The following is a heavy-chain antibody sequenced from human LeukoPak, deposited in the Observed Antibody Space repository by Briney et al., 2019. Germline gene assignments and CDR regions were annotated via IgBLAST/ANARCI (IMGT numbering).Heavy chain of an antibody. CDR1: GFTFSRYS. J-gene: IGHJ6*03. CDR2: ISRSSSTI. Sequence: GGSLRLSCAASGFTFSRYSMNWVRQAPGKGLEWVSYISRSSSTIHYADSVKGRFTISRDNSKNTLYLQMNSLTTEDTAVYYCAKERRYYDILTGQAGYYYYYMDVWGKGTTVTVSS. CDR3: AKERRYYDILTGQAGYYYYYMDV. V-gene: IGHV3-48*01. D-gene: IGHD3-9*01.